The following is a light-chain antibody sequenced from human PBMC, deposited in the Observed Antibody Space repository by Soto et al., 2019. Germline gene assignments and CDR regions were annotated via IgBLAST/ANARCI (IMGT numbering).Light chain of an antibody. CDR1: QSVSSY. CDR2: DAS. Sequence: EIVLTQSPATLSLSPGERATLSCRASQSVSSYLAWYQQKPGQAPRLLIYDASNRATGIPARFSGSGSGTDFTLTISSLEPEDFAVYYCQQRCNWPCTFGQGTKVEIK. J-gene: IGKJ1*01. V-gene: IGKV3-11*01. CDR3: QQRCNWPCT.